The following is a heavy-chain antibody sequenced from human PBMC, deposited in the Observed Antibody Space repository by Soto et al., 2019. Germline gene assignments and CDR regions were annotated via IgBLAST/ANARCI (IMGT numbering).Heavy chain of an antibody. D-gene: IGHD2-2*01. Sequence: DVRLLESGGGLVQPGGSLRLSCAASGFTFSSYSMSWVRQAPGKGLEWVSTIGTSASTYYGDSVRGRFTISRDNSRNTLYLQMNSLGADDTVVYYCADLSRYCISSICDWGQGTLVTVSS. V-gene: IGHV3-23*01. CDR1: GFTFSSYS. J-gene: IGHJ4*02. CDR3: ADLSRYCISSICD. CDR2: IGTSAST.